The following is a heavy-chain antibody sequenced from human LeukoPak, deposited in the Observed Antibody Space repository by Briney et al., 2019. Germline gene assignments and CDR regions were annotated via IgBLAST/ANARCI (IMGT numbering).Heavy chain of an antibody. Sequence: PGGSLRLSCAASGFTFSSYSMNWVRQAPGKGLEWVSSISSSSSYIYYADSVKGRFTISRDNAKNSLYLQMNSLRAEDAAVYYCARVLLWFGESSYFDYWGQGTLVTVPS. CDR3: ARVLLWFGESSYFDY. CDR1: GFTFSSYS. D-gene: IGHD3-10*01. J-gene: IGHJ4*02. CDR2: ISSSSSYI. V-gene: IGHV3-21*01.